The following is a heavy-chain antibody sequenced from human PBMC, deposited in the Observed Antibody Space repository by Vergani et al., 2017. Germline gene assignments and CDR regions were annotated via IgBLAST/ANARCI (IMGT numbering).Heavy chain of an antibody. CDR3: ARDASV. CDR1: GFTFGDYA. V-gene: IGHV3-66*01. Sequence: EVQLVESGGGLVKPGRSLRLSCTASGFTFGDYAMSWFRQAPGKGLEWVSVIYSGGSTYYADSVKGRFTISRDNSKNTLYLQMNSLRAEDTAVYYCARDASVWGQGTLVTVSS. CDR2: IYSGGST. J-gene: IGHJ4*02. D-gene: IGHD6-6*01.